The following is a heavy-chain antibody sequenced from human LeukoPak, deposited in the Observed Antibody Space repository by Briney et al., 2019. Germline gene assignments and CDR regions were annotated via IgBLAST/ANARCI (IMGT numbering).Heavy chain of an antibody. CDR1: GFTFDDYA. CDR2: ISWNSGSI. J-gene: IGHJ4*02. D-gene: IGHD3-22*01. CDR3: AKTYNYDSSGYPSGLFDY. V-gene: IGHV3-9*01. Sequence: GGSLRLSCAASGFTFDDYAMHWVRQAPGKGLEWVSGISWNSGSIGYADSVKGRFTISRDNAKNSLYLQMNSLRAEDTALYYCAKTYNYDSSGYPSGLFDYWGQGTLVTVSS.